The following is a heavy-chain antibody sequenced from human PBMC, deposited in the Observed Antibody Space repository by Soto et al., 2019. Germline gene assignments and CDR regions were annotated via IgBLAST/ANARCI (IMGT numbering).Heavy chain of an antibody. CDR1: GFTVSSNY. D-gene: IGHD3-3*01. CDR3: ARDPPYYDFPLAV. Sequence: EVQLVESGGGLVQPGGSLRLSCAASGFTVSSNYMSWVRQAPGKGLEWVSLIYSGGSTYYADSVKGRFTISRDNSKNTLYLQMTSLRAEDTAVYYCARDPPYYDFPLAVWGQGTTVTVSS. J-gene: IGHJ6*02. CDR2: IYSGGST. V-gene: IGHV3-66*01.